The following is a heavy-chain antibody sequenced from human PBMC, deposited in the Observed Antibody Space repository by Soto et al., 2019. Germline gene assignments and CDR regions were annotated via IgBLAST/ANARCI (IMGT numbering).Heavy chain of an antibody. J-gene: IGHJ6*03. CDR2: IIPILGIA. V-gene: IGHV1-69*02. Sequence: SVKVSCKASGGTFSSYTISWVRQAPGQGLEWMGRIIPILGIANYAQKFQGRVTITADKSTSTAYMELSSLRSEDTAVYYCARGPPRYDFWSGYYTLGENYYYYYMDVWGKGTTVTVSS. CDR1: GGTFSSYT. D-gene: IGHD3-3*01. CDR3: ARGPPRYDFWSGYYTLGENYYYYYMDV.